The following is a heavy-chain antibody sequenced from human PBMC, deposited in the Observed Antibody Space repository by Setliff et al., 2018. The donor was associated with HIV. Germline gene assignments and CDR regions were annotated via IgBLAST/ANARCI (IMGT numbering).Heavy chain of an antibody. D-gene: IGHD3-22*01. J-gene: IGHJ3*02. CDR1: GYTFTSYA. Sequence: ASVKVSCKASGYTFTSYAMNWVRQAPGQGLEWMGWINTNTGNPTYAQGFTGRFVFSLDTSVSTAYLQISSLKAEDTAVYYCARGIEIWYGSSGYYNAFDIWGQGTRVTVS. CDR2: INTNTGNP. CDR3: ARGIEIWYGSSGYYNAFDI. V-gene: IGHV7-4-1*02.